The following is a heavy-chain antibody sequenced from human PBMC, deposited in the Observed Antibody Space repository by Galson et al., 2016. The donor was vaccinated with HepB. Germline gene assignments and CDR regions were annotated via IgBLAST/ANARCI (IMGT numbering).Heavy chain of an antibody. CDR2: IGRGGDIK. J-gene: IGHJ4*02. D-gene: IGHD4-23*01. CDR1: GFTFSRYG. Sequence: SLRLSCAASGFTFSRYGMHWVRQAPGKGLEWVALIGRGGDIKFHADSVKGRFTISRDNSKSTLYLQMNSLRGEDTAVYYCARDDDYGGNNLDYWGQGTLVTVSS. V-gene: IGHV3-33*01. CDR3: ARDDDYGGNNLDY.